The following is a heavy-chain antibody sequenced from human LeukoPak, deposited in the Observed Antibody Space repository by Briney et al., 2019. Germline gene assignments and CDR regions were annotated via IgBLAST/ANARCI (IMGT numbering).Heavy chain of an antibody. Sequence: GGPLILSYAASCFTFSCYWMQWLRKAPEKGQEWGSYISSSSSYTQYADSVKGRFTISRDNAKNALYLQMNSLRAEDTAVYYCARRILSYSWTDSFDIWGQGTMVTVSS. CDR1: CFTFSCYW. CDR2: ISSSSSYT. D-gene: IGHD1-1*01. J-gene: IGHJ3*02. V-gene: IGHV3-11*03. CDR3: ARRILSYSWTDSFDI.